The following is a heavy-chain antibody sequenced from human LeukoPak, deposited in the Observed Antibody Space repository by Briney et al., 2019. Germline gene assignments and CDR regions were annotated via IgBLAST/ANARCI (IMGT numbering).Heavy chain of an antibody. CDR2: ISSSGATM. Sequence: TGGSLRLSCAASGFSFSSYSMNWVRQAPGKGPEWVSYISSSGATMYYADSVKGRFTISRDNAKNSLFLQMNSLRAEDTAVYYCARCEGGYNWLFYLDLWGQGTPVTVSP. J-gene: IGHJ4*02. CDR3: ARCEGGYNWLFYLDL. V-gene: IGHV3-48*01. D-gene: IGHD5-24*01. CDR1: GFSFSSYS.